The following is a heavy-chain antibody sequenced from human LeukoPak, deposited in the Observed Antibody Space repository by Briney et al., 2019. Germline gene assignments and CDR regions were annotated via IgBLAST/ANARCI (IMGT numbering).Heavy chain of an antibody. J-gene: IGHJ4*02. CDR1: GFSFSDYS. D-gene: IGHD6-13*01. CDR3: ARDGIAAVDFDY. CDR2: VSYTIRDK. V-gene: IGHV3-21*01. Sequence: GGSLRLSCAASGFSFSDYSMNWARQAPGKGLEWVSSVSYTIRDKFYADSVKGRFTISRDNAKNTLYLQMNSLRAEDTAVYYCARDGIAAVDFDYWGQGILVTVSS.